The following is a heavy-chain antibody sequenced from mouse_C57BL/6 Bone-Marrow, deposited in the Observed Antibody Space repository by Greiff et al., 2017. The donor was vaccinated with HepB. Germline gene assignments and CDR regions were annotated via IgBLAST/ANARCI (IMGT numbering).Heavy chain of an antibody. Sequence: EVQGVESGGDLVKPGGSLKLSCAASGFTFSSYGMSWVRQTPDKRLEWVATISSGGSYTYYPDSVKGRFTISRDNAKNTLYLQMSSLKSEDTAMYYCARIYDGYYPYYFDYWGQGTTLTVSS. CDR1: GFTFSSYG. V-gene: IGHV5-6*01. J-gene: IGHJ2*01. CDR2: ISSGGSYT. CDR3: ARIYDGYYPYYFDY. D-gene: IGHD2-3*01.